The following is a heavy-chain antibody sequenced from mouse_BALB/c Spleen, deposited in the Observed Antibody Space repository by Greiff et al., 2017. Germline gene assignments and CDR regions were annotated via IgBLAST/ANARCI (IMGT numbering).Heavy chain of an antibody. CDR2: INPSTGYT. D-gene: IGHD2-3*01. Sequence: VQLQQSGAELAKPGASVKMSCKASGYTFTSYWMPWVKQRPGQGLEWIGYINPSTGYTEYNQKFKDKATLTADKSSSTAYMQLSSLTSEDSAVYYCANDGYYYFDYWGQGTTLTVSS. J-gene: IGHJ2*01. V-gene: IGHV1-7*01. CDR3: ANDGYYYFDY. CDR1: GYTFTSYW.